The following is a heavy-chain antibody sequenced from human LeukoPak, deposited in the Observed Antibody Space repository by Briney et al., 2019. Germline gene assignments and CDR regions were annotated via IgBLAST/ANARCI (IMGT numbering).Heavy chain of an antibody. Sequence: SETLSLTCTVSGGSISSSSYYWGWIRQPPGKGLEWIGSIYYSGSTYYNPSLKSRVTISVDTSKNKFALKLGSVTAADTAVYYCSRGDPVPAAISWFDPWGQETLVTVAS. CDR1: GGSISSSSYY. CDR3: SRGDPVPAAISWFDP. V-gene: IGHV4-39*06. D-gene: IGHD2-2*01. J-gene: IGHJ5*02. CDR2: IYYSGST.